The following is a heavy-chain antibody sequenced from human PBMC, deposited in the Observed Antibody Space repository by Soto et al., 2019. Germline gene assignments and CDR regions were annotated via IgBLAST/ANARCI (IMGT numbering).Heavy chain of an antibody. V-gene: IGHV1-24*01. CDR1: GYTLTELS. CDR2: FDPEDGET. CDR3: ATAEQLARHNWFDP. D-gene: IGHD6-6*01. J-gene: IGHJ5*02. Sequence: ASVKVSCKVSGYTLTELSMHWVRQAPGKGLEWMGGFDPEDGETIYAQKFQGRVTMTEDTSTDTAYMELGSLRSEDTAVYYCATAEQLARHNWFDPWGQGTLVTVSS.